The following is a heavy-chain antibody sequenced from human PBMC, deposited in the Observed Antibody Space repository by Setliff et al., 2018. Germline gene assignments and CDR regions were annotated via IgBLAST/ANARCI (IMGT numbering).Heavy chain of an antibody. Sequence: GASVKVSCKDSGYTFSTYGISWVRQAPGQGLEWMGWISAYNGNTNYAQKLQGRVTMTTDTSTSTAYMELSSLRSEDTAVYYCATSYSGSYYGYWGQGTLVTVSS. CDR3: ATSYSGSYYGY. J-gene: IGHJ4*02. CDR1: GYTFSTYG. D-gene: IGHD1-26*01. V-gene: IGHV1-18*01. CDR2: ISAYNGNT.